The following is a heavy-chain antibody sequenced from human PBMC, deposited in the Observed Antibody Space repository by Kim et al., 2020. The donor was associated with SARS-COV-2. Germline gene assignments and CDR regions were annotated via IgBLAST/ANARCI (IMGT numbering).Heavy chain of an antibody. Sequence: ASVKVSCKASGYTFTSYAMHWVRQAPGQRLEWMGWINAGNGNTKYSQKFQGRVTITRDTSASTAYMELSSLRSEDTAVYYCARADILTGYSPRSFDYWGQGTLVTVSS. D-gene: IGHD3-9*01. CDR2: INAGNGNT. CDR1: GYTFTSYA. J-gene: IGHJ4*02. V-gene: IGHV1-3*01. CDR3: ARADILTGYSPRSFDY.